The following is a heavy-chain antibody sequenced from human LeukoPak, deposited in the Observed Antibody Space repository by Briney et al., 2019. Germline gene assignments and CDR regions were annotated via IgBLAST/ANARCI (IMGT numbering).Heavy chain of an antibody. CDR2: TSDSGSS. Sequence: SETLSLTCTVSAGSISAYYWTWIRQPPGKGLEWIGYTSDSGSSNYKSSLKSRVSMSVDTSKRQFSLTLTSVTAADTADYYCARIVRQDGGYLDLWGRGSLVTVSS. V-gene: IGHV4-59*08. CDR1: AGSISAYY. J-gene: IGHJ2*01. CDR3: ARIVRQDGGYLDL. D-gene: IGHD3-16*02.